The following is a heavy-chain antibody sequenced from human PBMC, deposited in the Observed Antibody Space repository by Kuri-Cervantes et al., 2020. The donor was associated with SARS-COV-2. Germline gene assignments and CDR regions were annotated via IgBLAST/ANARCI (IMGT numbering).Heavy chain of an antibody. CDR1: GGSISSTSDY. D-gene: IGHD4/OR15-4a*01. V-gene: IGHV4-39*02. CDR3: ARDPNANHNNWFDP. J-gene: IGHJ5*02. CDR2: IYYSGST. Sequence: SETLSLTCTVSGGSISSTSDYWGWIRQPPGKGLEWIGNIYYSGSTFYNPSLKSRVSISVDTSKNLFSLKLSSVTAADTAVYYCARDPNANHNNWFDPWGQGALVTVSS.